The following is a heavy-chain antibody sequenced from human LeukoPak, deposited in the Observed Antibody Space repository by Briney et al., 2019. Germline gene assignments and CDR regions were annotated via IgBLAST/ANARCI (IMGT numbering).Heavy chain of an antibody. CDR2: INPNSGGT. Sequence: ASVKVSCKASGYTFTGYYMHWVRQAPGQGLEWMGRINPNSGGTNYAQKFQGRVTMIRDTSISTAYMELSRLRSDDTAVYYCARPAGYSSGYDAFDIWGQGTMVTVSS. D-gene: IGHD6-19*01. V-gene: IGHV1-2*06. J-gene: IGHJ3*02. CDR1: GYTFTGYY. CDR3: ARPAGYSSGYDAFDI.